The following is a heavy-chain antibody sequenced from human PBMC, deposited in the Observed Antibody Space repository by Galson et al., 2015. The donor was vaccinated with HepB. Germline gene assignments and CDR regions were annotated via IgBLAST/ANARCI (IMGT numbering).Heavy chain of an antibody. V-gene: IGHV1-18*01. Sequence: SVKVSCKASGYTFTSYGISWVRQAPGQGLEWMGWISTYNGNTNYAQKLQGRVTMTTDTSTSTAYMELRSLRSDDTAVYYCARAKYDFWSGYVVDGFDIWGHGTMVTVSS. CDR2: ISTYNGNT. J-gene: IGHJ3*02. D-gene: IGHD3-3*01. CDR3: ARAKYDFWSGYVVDGFDI. CDR1: GYTFTSYG.